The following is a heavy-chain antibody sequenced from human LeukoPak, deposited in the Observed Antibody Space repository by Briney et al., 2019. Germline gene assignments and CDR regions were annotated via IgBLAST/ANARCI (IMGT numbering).Heavy chain of an antibody. CDR3: ARAGLILRFLEPRASAFDY. J-gene: IGHJ4*02. V-gene: IGHV1-2*05. CDR1: GYTFTGYY. CDR2: IDPNSGGT. D-gene: IGHD3-3*01. Sequence: GASVKVSCKASGYTFTGYYMHWVRQAPGQGLEWMGRIDPNSGGTNYAQKFQGRVTMTRDTSISTAYMELSRLRSDDTVVYYCARAGLILRFLEPRASAFDYWGQGTLVTVSS.